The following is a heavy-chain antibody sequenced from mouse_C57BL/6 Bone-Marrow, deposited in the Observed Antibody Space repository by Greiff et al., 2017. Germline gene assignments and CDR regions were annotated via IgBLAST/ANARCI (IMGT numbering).Heavy chain of an antibody. Sequence: VQLQQPGAELVMPGASVKLSCKASGYTFTSYWMHWVKQRPGQGLEWIGEIDPSDSYTNYNQKFKGKSTLTVDKSSSTAYMQLSSLTSEDSAVYYCARGDTTVVATDYFDYWGQGTTLTVSS. J-gene: IGHJ2*01. V-gene: IGHV1-69*01. CDR1: GYTFTSYW. CDR2: IDPSDSYT. D-gene: IGHD1-1*01. CDR3: ARGDTTVVATDYFDY.